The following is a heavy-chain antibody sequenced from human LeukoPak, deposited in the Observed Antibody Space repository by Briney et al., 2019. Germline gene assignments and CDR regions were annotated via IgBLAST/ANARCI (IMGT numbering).Heavy chain of an antibody. D-gene: IGHD1-14*01. CDR3: AKYRTTSAPPRPFDY. CDR1: GFTLIDYT. J-gene: IGHJ4*02. Sequence: GGSLRLSCAASGFTLIDYTLNWVRQAPGKGLEWVSSITGGGGTTYYADSVKGRFTISRDNSKNTLYLEMKSLRAEDTAVYYCAKYRTTSAPPRPFDYWGQGTLVTVSS. V-gene: IGHV3-23*01. CDR2: ITGGGGTT.